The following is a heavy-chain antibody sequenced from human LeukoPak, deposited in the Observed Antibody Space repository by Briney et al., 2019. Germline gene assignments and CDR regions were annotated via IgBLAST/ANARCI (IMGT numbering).Heavy chain of an antibody. CDR2: IYYSGST. Sequence: SETLSLTCAVSGDSISSSNWWNWVRQPPGKGLEWIGYIYYSGSTNYNPSLKSRVTISVDTSKNQFSLKLRSVTAADTAVYYCARSGGWLRGSVDYWGQGTLVTVSS. J-gene: IGHJ4*02. CDR1: GDSISSSNW. V-gene: IGHV4-4*02. CDR3: ARSGGWLRGSVDY. D-gene: IGHD5-12*01.